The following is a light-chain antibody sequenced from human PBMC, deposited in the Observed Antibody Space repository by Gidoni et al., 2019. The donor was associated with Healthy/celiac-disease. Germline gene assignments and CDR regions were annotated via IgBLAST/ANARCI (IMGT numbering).Light chain of an antibody. CDR3: QQYGSSPVVT. CDR2: GAS. J-gene: IGKJ3*01. CDR1: QSVSSSY. Sequence: IVLTQSPGTLSLSPGDRATLSCRASQSVSSSYLAWYQQKPGQAPRPLIYGASSRATGIPDRFSGSGSGTDFTLTISRLEPEDFAVYYCQQYGSSPVVTFGPGTKVDIK. V-gene: IGKV3-20*01.